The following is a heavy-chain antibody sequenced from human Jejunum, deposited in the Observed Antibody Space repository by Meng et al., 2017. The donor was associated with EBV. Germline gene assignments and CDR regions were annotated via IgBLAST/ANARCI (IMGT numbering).Heavy chain of an antibody. J-gene: IGHJ4*02. CDR3: ASRPGFNIGPFDY. D-gene: IGHD3/OR15-3a*01. CDR1: GYPFTNYP. CDR2: INPGNGET. Sequence: QVQLVRSGAEVKKPGASVKLSCKASGYPFTNYPIHWVRQAPGQRPEWMGCINPGNGETEFSQKFQGRVTITRDTSATTAYMELTSLRSEDTAVYYCASRPGFNIGPFDYWGQGTLVTVSS. V-gene: IGHV1-3*01.